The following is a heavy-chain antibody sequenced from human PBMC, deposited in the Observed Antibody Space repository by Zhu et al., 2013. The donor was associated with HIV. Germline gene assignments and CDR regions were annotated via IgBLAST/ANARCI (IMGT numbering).Heavy chain of an antibody. CDR2: INPKTGST. Sequence: HVQLVQSATEVGTPGASVKLSCKAFGYSFTSYDIHWMRLAPGGGLHWMGLINPKTGSTEYIKWLNGRLTLTRDPSTATVYMELSTLRIDDSAIYYCARGVGPGTPPFKYWGQGTLVGVS. CDR3: ARGVGPGTPPFKY. V-gene: IGHV1-2*02. CDR1: GYSFTSYD. D-gene: IGHD3-10*01. J-gene: IGHJ4*02.